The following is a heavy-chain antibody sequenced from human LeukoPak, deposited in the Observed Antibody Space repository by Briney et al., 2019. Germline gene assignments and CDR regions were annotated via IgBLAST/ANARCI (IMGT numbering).Heavy chain of an antibody. CDR1: GYTFNGYY. Sequence: GASVKVSCKASGYTFNGYYMHWVRQAPGHGLEGMGRINPNSGGADSAQKFQGRVTLTIDTSINTAYMELSSLRSDDTAVYYCARDRRGYSGYDMNWGQGTLVTVSS. D-gene: IGHD5-12*01. CDR3: ARDRRGYSGYDMN. V-gene: IGHV1-2*06. CDR2: INPNSGGA. J-gene: IGHJ4*02.